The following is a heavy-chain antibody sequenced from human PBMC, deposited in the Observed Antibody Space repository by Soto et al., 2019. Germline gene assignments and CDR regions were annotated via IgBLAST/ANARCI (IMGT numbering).Heavy chain of an antibody. CDR2: IYGSGST. J-gene: IGHJ5*02. V-gene: IGHV4-59*01. Sequence: SETLSLTCTVSGGSISGYYWSWIRQPPGKGLEWIGYIYGSGSTNYNPSLKNRVTISDDRSKNQFSLRLTSVTAADTAVYYCARDQCSGSCSGGYNWFDPWGQGTLVTVS. D-gene: IGHD2-15*01. CDR1: GGSISGYY. CDR3: ARDQCSGSCSGGYNWFDP.